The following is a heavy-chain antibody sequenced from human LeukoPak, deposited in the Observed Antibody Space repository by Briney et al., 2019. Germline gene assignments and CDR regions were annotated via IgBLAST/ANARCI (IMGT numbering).Heavy chain of an antibody. Sequence: SVKVPCKASGGTFSSCAISWVRQAPGQGLEWMGRIIPILGIASYAQKFQGGVTITADKSTSTAYMELCSLRSEDTAVCYCARGISSHLEQTRYYHYGMDVWGQGTTVTVSS. V-gene: IGHV1-69*04. CDR1: GGTFSSCA. CDR2: IIPILGIA. J-gene: IGHJ6*02. D-gene: IGHD1/OR15-1a*01. CDR3: ARGISSHLEQTRYYHYGMDV.